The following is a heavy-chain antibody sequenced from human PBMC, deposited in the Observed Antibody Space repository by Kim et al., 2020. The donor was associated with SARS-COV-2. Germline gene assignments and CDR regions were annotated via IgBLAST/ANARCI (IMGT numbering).Heavy chain of an antibody. J-gene: IGHJ6*02. CDR1: GFTFDDYA. V-gene: IGHV3-9*01. D-gene: IGHD3-10*01. CDR3: AKDMSPYYYGSGSYYRGHYYYYGMDV. CDR2: ISWNSGSI. Sequence: GGSLRLSCAASGFTFDDYAMHWVRQAPGKGLEWVSGISWNSGSIGYADSVKGRFTISRDNAKNSLYLQMNSLRAEDTALYYCAKDMSPYYYGSGSYYRGHYYYYGMDVWGQGTTVTVSS.